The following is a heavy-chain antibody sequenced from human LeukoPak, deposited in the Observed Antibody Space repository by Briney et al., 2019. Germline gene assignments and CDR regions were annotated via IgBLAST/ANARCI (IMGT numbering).Heavy chain of an antibody. CDR2: MNPNSGNT. CDR1: GYTFTSYD. V-gene: IGHV1-8*01. J-gene: IGHJ3*02. Sequence: ASVTVSCKASGYTFTSYDINWVRQATGQGLEWMGWMNPNSGNTGYAQKFQGRVTMTRNTSISTAYMELSSLRSEDTAVYYCARGVNYDFWSGYYFYAFDIWGQGTMVTVSS. D-gene: IGHD3-3*01. CDR3: ARGVNYDFWSGYYFYAFDI.